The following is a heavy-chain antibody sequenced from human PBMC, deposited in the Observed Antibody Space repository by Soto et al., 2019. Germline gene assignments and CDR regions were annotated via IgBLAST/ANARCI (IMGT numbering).Heavy chain of an antibody. D-gene: IGHD5-12*01. CDR1: GFTFSSYS. J-gene: IGHJ4*02. CDR2: ISRSSSFI. V-gene: IGHV3-21*01. CDR3: ARGGQGRGYSGYEPNHPFDF. Sequence: GGSLRLSCAASGFTFSSYSMNWVRQAPGKGLEWVSSISRSSSFIYYADSVKGRFTISRDNAKNSLYLQMNSLRAEDTALYYCARGGQGRGYSGYEPNHPFDFWGQGTLVTVSS.